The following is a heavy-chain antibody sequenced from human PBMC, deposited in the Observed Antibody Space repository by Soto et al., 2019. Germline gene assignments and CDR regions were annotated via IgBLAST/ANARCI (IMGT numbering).Heavy chain of an antibody. CDR3: AKGLGYCSGGSCYHYYYYGMDV. CDR2: ISGSGGST. CDR1: GFTFSSYA. Sequence: GGSLRLSCAASGFTFSSYAMSWVRQAPGKGLEWVSAISGSGGSTYYADSVKGRFTISRDNSKNTLYLQMNSLRAEDTAVYYCAKGLGYCSGGSCYHYYYYGMDVWGQATTVTVSS. J-gene: IGHJ6*02. V-gene: IGHV3-23*01. D-gene: IGHD2-15*01.